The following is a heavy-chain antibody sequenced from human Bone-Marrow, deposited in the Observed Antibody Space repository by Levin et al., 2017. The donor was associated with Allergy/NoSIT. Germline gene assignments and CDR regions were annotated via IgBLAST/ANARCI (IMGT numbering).Heavy chain of an antibody. J-gene: IGHJ6*02. D-gene: IGHD4-17*01. V-gene: IGHV3-15*01. Sequence: GESLKISCAASGFTFSNAWMSWVRQAPGKGLEWVGRIKSKTDGGTTDYAAPVKGRFTISRDDSKNTLYLQMNSLKTEDTAVYYCTTTTVSFSLNGLYYYDGMDVWGQGTTVTVSS. CDR3: TTTTVSFSLNGLYYYDGMDV. CDR2: IKSKTDGGTT. CDR1: GFTFSNAW.